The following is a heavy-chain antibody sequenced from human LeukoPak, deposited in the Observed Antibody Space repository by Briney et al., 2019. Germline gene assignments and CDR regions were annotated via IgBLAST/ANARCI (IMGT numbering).Heavy chain of an antibody. D-gene: IGHD5-12*01. Sequence: GASVKVSCKASGYTFTGYYMHWVRQAPGQGLEWMGWISAYNGNTNYAQKLQGRVTMTTDTSTSTAYMELRSLRSDDTAVYYCAVTRGYEPYYFDYWGQGTLVTVSS. J-gene: IGHJ4*02. CDR1: GYTFTGYY. CDR2: ISAYNGNT. V-gene: IGHV1-18*04. CDR3: AVTRGYEPYYFDY.